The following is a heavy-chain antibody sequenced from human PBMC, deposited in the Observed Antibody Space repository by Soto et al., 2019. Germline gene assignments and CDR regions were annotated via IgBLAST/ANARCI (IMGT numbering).Heavy chain of an antibody. CDR3: AREASYYYDSSGYFSDRADAFDI. CDR1: GFTFSSYS. Sequence: GGSLRLSCAASGFTFSSYSMNWVRQAPGKGLEWVSSISSSSSYIYYADSVKGRFTISRDNAKNSLYLQMNSLRAEDTAVYYCAREASYYYDSSGYFSDRADAFDIWGQGTMVTVSS. V-gene: IGHV3-21*01. D-gene: IGHD3-22*01. CDR2: ISSSSSYI. J-gene: IGHJ3*02.